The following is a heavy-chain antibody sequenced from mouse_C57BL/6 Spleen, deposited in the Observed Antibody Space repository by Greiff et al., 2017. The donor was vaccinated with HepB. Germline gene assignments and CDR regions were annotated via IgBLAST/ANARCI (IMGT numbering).Heavy chain of an antibody. CDR3: ARGRDYGYYFDY. V-gene: IGHV1-80*01. CDR1: GYAFSSYW. Sequence: VQLQQSGAELVKPGASVKISCKASGYAFSSYWMNWVKQRPGKGLEWIGQIYPGDGDTNYNGKFKGKATLTADKSSSTAYMQLSSLTSEDSAVYCCARGRDYGYYFDYWGQGTTLTVSS. J-gene: IGHJ2*01. CDR2: IYPGDGDT. D-gene: IGHD1-2*01.